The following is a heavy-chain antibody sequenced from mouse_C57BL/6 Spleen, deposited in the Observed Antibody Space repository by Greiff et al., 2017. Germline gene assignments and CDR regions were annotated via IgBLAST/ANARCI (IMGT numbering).Heavy chain of an antibody. CDR1: GYTFTDYY. J-gene: IGHJ3*01. V-gene: IGHV1-26*01. Sequence: EVQLQQSGPELVKPGASVKISCKASGYTFTDYYMNWVKQSHGKSLEWIGDINPNNGGTSYNQKFKGKATLTVDKSSSTAYMELRSLTSEDSAVYYCAYGHYGVFAYWGQGTLVTVSA. CDR2: INPNNGGT. CDR3: AYGHYGVFAY. D-gene: IGHD1-1*01.